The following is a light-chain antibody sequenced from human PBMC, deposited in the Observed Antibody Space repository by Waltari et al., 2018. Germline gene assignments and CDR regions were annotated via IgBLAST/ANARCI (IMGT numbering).Light chain of an antibody. J-gene: IGLJ2*01. Sequence: QSALTQPASVSGSPGQSTTISCTGTNTDTGSSHYSSWSPQHPGKAPQVIIFEVNKRPSGVSNRFSGSKSGNTASLTVSGLHPEDEADYYCCSYAGTPRVVFGGGTKLTVL. CDR3: CSYAGTPRVV. CDR1: NTDTGSSHY. CDR2: EVN. V-gene: IGLV2-23*02.